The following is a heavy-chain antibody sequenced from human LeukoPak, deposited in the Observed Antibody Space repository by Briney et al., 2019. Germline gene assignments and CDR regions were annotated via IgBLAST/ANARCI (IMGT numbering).Heavy chain of an antibody. CDR3: AKDLSKGTDY. J-gene: IGHJ4*02. Sequence: GGSLRLSCAASGFIFSSYSMNWVRQAPGKGLEWVSYISSSSSTIYYADSVKGRFTISRDNSKNTLYLQMNSLRAEDTAVYYCAKDLSKGTDYWGQGTLVTVSS. V-gene: IGHV3-48*01. CDR1: GFIFSSYS. CDR2: ISSSSSTI. D-gene: IGHD1-1*01.